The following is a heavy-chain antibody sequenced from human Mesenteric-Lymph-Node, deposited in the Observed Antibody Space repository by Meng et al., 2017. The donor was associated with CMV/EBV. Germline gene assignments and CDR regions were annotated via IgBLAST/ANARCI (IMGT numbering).Heavy chain of an antibody. CDR3: ARHQRWLKSEGGFNY. D-gene: IGHD4-23*01. Sequence: VPLQQGGAVLVKPSETLSLTCAVYGGSCSGYYESWIRQPPGKGLEWIGEINHSGSTNYNPSLKSRVTISVDTSKNQFSLKLSSVTAADTAVYYCARHQRWLKSEGGFNYWGQGTLVTVSS. J-gene: IGHJ4*02. CDR2: INHSGST. CDR1: GGSCSGYY. V-gene: IGHV4-34*01.